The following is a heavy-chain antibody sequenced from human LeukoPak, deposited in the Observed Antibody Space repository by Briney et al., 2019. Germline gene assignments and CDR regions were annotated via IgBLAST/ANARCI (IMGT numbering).Heavy chain of an antibody. CDR3: ARVYGDYIADY. V-gene: IGHV4-30-4*01. Sequence: PSETLSLTCTVSGGSISSGDYYWSWIRQPPGKGLEWIGYIYYSGSTYYNPSLKSRVTISVGTSKNQFSLKLSSVTAADTAVYYCARVYGDYIADYWGQGTLVTVSS. J-gene: IGHJ4*02. CDR1: GGSISSGDYY. D-gene: IGHD4-17*01. CDR2: IYYSGST.